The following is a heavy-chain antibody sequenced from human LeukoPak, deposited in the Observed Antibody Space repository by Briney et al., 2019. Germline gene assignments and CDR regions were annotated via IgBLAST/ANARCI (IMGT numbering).Heavy chain of an antibody. Sequence: PSETLSLTCSVSGGSITGYYWAWIRQPPGKGLDCIGYIYYSGRTVYNPSLKSRVTISVDKSKNQFSLKLSSVTAADTAVYYCARVGERGSFDYWGQGTLVTVSS. CDR1: GGSITGYY. CDR2: IYYSGRT. V-gene: IGHV4-59*12. D-gene: IGHD4-17*01. J-gene: IGHJ4*02. CDR3: ARVGERGSFDY.